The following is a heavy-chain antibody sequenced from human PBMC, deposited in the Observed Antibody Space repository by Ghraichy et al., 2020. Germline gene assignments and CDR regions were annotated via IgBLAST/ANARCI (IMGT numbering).Heavy chain of an antibody. CDR1: SGSISDPNW. CDR2: IYQSGSA. CDR3: ARESVGHYASGRVDP. V-gene: IGHV4-4*02. D-gene: IGHD3-10*01. J-gene: IGHJ5*02. Sequence: SETLSLTCAVSSGSISDPNWWSWFRQPPGKGLEWIGEIYQSGSAPYNPSLKGRVTMSVDKSTNQFSLKLTSATAADTAVYYCARESVGHYASGRVDPWGHGSLVTVA.